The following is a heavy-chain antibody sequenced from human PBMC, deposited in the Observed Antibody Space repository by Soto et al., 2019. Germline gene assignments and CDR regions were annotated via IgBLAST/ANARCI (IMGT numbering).Heavy chain of an antibody. CDR2: IYPGDSDT. V-gene: IGHV5-51*01. CDR3: ARSMAGGSGSYRYYYGMDV. D-gene: IGHD3-10*01. Sequence: GESLKISCKGSGYSFTSYWIGWVRQMPGKGLEWMGIIYPGDSDTRYSPSFQGQVTISADKSISTAYLQWSSLKASEHAMYYCARSMAGGSGSYRYYYGMDVWGQGTTVTVSS. J-gene: IGHJ6*02. CDR1: GYSFTSYW.